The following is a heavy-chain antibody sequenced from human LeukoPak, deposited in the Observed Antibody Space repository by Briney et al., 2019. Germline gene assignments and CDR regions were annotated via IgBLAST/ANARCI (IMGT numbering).Heavy chain of an antibody. V-gene: IGHV1-58*01. CDR2: IVVGSGNT. D-gene: IGHD2-2*01. Sequence: SVKVSCKASGFTFTSSAVQWVRQARGQRLGWIGWIVVGSGNTNYAQKFQEGVTITRDMSTSTAYMELSSLRSEDTAVYYCAADPPYCSSTSCGSGLYYYYGMDVWGKGTTVTVSS. J-gene: IGHJ6*04. CDR3: AADPPYCSSTSCGSGLYYYYGMDV. CDR1: GFTFTSSA.